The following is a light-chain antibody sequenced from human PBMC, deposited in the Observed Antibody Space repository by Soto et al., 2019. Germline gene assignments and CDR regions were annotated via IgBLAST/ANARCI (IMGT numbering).Light chain of an antibody. V-gene: IGLV1-40*01. CDR1: SSNIGAGYD. J-gene: IGLJ2*01. Sequence: QSVLTQPPSVSGAPGQRVTISCTGSSSNIGAGYDVHWYQQLPGTAPKPLIYGNNNRPSGVPDRFSVSKSDTSASLAISGLQAEDEAGYYCQSYDTSLIGVVFGGGTKLTVL. CDR3: QSYDTSLIGVV. CDR2: GNN.